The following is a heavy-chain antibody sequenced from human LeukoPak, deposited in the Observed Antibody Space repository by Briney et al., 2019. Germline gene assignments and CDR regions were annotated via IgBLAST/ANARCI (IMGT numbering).Heavy chain of an antibody. CDR3: ARVPNYYGSGSYPGEFDY. Sequence: SETLSLTCTVSGGSISSYYWSWIRQPPGKGLEWIGYIYYSGSTDYNPSLKSRVTISVDTPKNQFSLKLSSVTAADTAVYYCARVPNYYGSGSYPGEFDYWGQGTLVTVSS. J-gene: IGHJ4*02. V-gene: IGHV4-59*01. CDR2: IYYSGST. D-gene: IGHD3-10*01. CDR1: GGSISSYY.